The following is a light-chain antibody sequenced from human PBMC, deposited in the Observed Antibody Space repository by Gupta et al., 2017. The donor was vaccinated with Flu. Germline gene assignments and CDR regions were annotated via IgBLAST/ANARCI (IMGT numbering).Light chain of an antibody. CDR2: DAS. CDR1: QSISSY. CDR3: QHRTNWPLT. V-gene: IGKV3-11*01. Sequence: ESVFTQPPVPLSLSPGELATLSCRTSQSISSYLAWYQQKPGQAPRLLIYDASNRATGTPPMFSASGSGTDFTLTISSLEPEDFAVYYCQHRTNWPLTFGGESKVEVK. J-gene: IGKJ4*01.